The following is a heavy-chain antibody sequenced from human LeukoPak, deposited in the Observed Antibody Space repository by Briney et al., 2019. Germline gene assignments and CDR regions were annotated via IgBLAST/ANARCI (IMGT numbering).Heavy chain of an antibody. CDR2: IKQDGSEK. CDR3: ASRRMGYYGSGSYYYYYYYMDV. J-gene: IGHJ6*03. V-gene: IGHV3-7*01. Sequence: GRSLRLSCAASGFTFSSYWMSWVRQAPGKGLEWVANIKQDGSEKYYVDSVKGRFTISRDNAKNSLYLQMNSLRAEDTAVYYCASRRMGYYGSGSYYYYYYYMDVWGKGTTVTVSS. CDR1: GFTFSSYW. D-gene: IGHD3-10*01.